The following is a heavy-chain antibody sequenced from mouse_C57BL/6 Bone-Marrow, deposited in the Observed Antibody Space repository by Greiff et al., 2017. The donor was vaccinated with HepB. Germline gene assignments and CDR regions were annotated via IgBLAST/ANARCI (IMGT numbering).Heavy chain of an antibody. CDR3: ARGYYGSSPFAY. CDR1: GYSITSGYD. D-gene: IGHD1-1*01. Sequence: EVKVVESGPGMVKPSQSLSLTCTVTGYSITSGYDWHWIRHFPGNKLEWMGYISYSGSTNYNPSLKSRISITHDTSKNHFFLKLNSVTTEDTATYYCARGYYGSSPFAYWGQGTLVTVSA. CDR2: ISYSGST. V-gene: IGHV3-1*01. J-gene: IGHJ3*01.